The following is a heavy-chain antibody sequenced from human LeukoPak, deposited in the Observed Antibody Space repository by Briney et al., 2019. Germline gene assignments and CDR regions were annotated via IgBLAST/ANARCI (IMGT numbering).Heavy chain of an antibody. D-gene: IGHD2-2*02. J-gene: IGHJ3*02. V-gene: IGHV4-4*07. Sequence: SETLSLTCTVSGGSISSYYWSWIRQPAGKGLEWIGRIYTSGSTNYNPSLKSRVTMSVDTSKNQFSLKLSSVTAADTAVYYCAREEGRYCSSTRCYIGAFDIWGQGTMVTVSS. CDR2: IYTSGST. CDR3: AREEGRYCSSTRCYIGAFDI. CDR1: GGSISSYY.